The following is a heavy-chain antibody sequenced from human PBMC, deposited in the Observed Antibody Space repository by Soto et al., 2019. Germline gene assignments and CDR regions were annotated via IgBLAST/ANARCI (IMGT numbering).Heavy chain of an antibody. V-gene: IGHV3-23*01. D-gene: IGHD6-13*01. J-gene: IGHJ6*02. Sequence: PWWSIILSYAASGFTFSSYAMSWVRQAPGKGLEWVSAISGSGGSTYYADSVKGRFTISRDNSKNTLYLQMNSLRAEDTAVYYWAKATGDSSWQKQYYYSGMPDCGQGTKGTV. CDR2: ISGSGGST. CDR3: AKATGDSSWQKQYYYSGMPD. CDR1: GFTFSSYA.